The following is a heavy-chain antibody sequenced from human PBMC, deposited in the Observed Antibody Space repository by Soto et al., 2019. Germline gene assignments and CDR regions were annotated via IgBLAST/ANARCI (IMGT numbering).Heavy chain of an antibody. CDR1: GYTFSSYG. V-gene: IGHV1-18*01. CDR3: VRDLGYRRPSSPSVDY. J-gene: IGHJ4*02. D-gene: IGHD6-6*01. CDR2: ITNFRGEK. Sequence: GPEVKKPGASVKVSCKTSGYTFSSYGISWVRQAPGQGLEWMGWITNFRGEKTYAQKFQGRLTMTTETSTSTAYMELRSLKFDDTAVYYCVRDLGYRRPSSPSVDYWGQGTLVTVSS.